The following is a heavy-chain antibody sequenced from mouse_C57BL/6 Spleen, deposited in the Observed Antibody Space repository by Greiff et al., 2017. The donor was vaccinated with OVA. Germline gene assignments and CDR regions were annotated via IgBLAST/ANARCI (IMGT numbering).Heavy chain of an antibody. CDR2: ISSGSSTI. CDR1: GFTFSDYG. Sequence: EVMLVESGGGLVKPGGYLKLSCAASGFTFSDYGMHWVRQAPEKGLEWVAYISSGSSTIYYADTVKGRFTISRDNAKNTLFLQMTSLRSEDTAMYYCANYYGSSYGYFDVWGTGTTVTVSS. CDR3: ANYYGSSYGYFDV. V-gene: IGHV5-17*01. J-gene: IGHJ1*03. D-gene: IGHD1-1*01.